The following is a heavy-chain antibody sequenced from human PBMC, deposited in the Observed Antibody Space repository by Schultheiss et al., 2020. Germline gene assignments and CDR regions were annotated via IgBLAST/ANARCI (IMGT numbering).Heavy chain of an antibody. D-gene: IGHD5-18*01. CDR1: GGSFSGYY. J-gene: IGHJ6*03. V-gene: IGHV4-34*01. Sequence: SETLSLTCAVYGGSFSGYYWSWIRQPPGKGLEWIGEINHSGSTNYNPSLKSRVTISVDTSKNQFSLKLSSVTAADTAVYYCARAQGEGYSYDYYYYYYMDVWGKGTTVTVSS. CDR3: ARAQGEGYSYDYYYYYYMDV. CDR2: INHSGST.